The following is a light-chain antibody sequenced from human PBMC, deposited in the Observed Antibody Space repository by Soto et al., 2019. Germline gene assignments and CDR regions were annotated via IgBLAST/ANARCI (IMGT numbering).Light chain of an antibody. Sequence: DIKMTQSPSSLSASVGDRVTITCQASQDISNYLNWYQQKPGKAPKLLIYDASSLESGVPSRFSGSGSGTEFTLTISSLQPDDFATYYCHQYNSYSLTFGQGTKVDIK. CDR1: QDISNY. J-gene: IGKJ1*01. CDR3: HQYNSYSLT. V-gene: IGKV1-5*01. CDR2: DAS.